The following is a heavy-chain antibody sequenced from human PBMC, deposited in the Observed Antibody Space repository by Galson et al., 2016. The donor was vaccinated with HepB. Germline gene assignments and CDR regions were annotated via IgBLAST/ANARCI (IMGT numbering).Heavy chain of an antibody. Sequence: CLRLSCAGSGFTFGDYTINWVRQAPGKGLEWVSSISGSTTYIHYADSLKGRVTISRDNAKNSLYLQMTSLRAEDTAVYYCAREILTYYYDTNNYYDAFDIWGQGTMVTVSS. CDR1: GFTFGDYT. J-gene: IGHJ3*02. CDR3: AREILTYYYDTNNYYDAFDI. V-gene: IGHV3-21*01. D-gene: IGHD3-22*01. CDR2: ISGSTTYI.